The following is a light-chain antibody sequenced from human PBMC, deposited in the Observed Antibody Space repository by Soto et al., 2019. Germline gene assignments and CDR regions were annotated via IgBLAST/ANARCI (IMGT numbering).Light chain of an antibody. V-gene: IGKV3-15*01. J-gene: IGKJ1*01. CDR2: GAS. CDR1: PISSN. CDR3: QQYNNWPQT. Sequence: VVTQFPASLSVSPGDRVTISCRAGPISSNLAWYQLKYGQVPRLLIYGASTRATDIPARFSGSGSGTEFTLTISSLQSEDFAEYHCQQYNNWPQTFGQGTKVDIK.